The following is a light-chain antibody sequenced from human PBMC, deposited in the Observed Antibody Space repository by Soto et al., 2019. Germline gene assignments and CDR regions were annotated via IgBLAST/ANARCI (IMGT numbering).Light chain of an antibody. V-gene: IGKV3-20*01. CDR2: GTS. CDR1: QSVPRSY. J-gene: IGKJ1*01. CDR3: QQYGSSIN. Sequence: EIVLTQSPGTLSLSPGERATLSCRASQSVPRSYLAWYQQKPGQAPRLLIYGTSSRATGIPDRFSGSGSGTDFTLTISRLEPEDFAVFYCQQYGSSINFGQGTKVDIK.